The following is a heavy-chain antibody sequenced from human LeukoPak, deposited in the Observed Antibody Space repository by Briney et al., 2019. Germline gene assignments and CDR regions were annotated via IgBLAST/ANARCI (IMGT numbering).Heavy chain of an antibody. Sequence: PSETLSLTCGVSGYSISSGYQWAWIRQSPGKGLEWIGSIYHSGSAHYNPSLKSRVTISVETSKNQFSLNMYSVTAADTAVYYCARDPRWLTPDCTSTSCYENCLDPWGQGTLVTVSS. CDR1: GYSISSGYQ. D-gene: IGHD2-2*01. J-gene: IGHJ5*02. CDR3: ARDPRWLTPDCTSTSCYENCLDP. V-gene: IGHV4-38-2*02. CDR2: IYHSGSA.